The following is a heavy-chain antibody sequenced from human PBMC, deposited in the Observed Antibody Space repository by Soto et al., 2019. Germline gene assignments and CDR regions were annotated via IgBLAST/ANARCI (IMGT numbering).Heavy chain of an antibody. CDR3: TGITWFRGMDV. Sequence: SQTLSLTCVISGDSVSSNSAGWNWIRQSPSRGLEWLGRSYYKSKWNNDYALSVKSRITINPDTSKNQFSLHLYSVTPEDTAVYYCTGITWFRGMDVWGQGTPVTVSS. V-gene: IGHV6-1*01. D-gene: IGHD3-10*01. J-gene: IGHJ6*02. CDR2: SYYKSKWNN. CDR1: GDSVSSNSAG.